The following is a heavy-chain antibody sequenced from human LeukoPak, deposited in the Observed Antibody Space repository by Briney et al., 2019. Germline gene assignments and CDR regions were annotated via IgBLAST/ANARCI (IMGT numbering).Heavy chain of an antibody. V-gene: IGHV4-59*01. CDR1: GGSISNFY. J-gene: IGHJ6*02. Sequence: SETLSLTCTVSGGSISNFYWSWIRQPAGQGLERIGYIYYTGSTNYNPSLKSRVSMSVDSSKHQSSLPLSSVIAAGTTGYYCAREDPQATVPDGMDVWGQGTTVTASS. D-gene: IGHD4-17*01. CDR3: AREDPQATVPDGMDV. CDR2: IYYTGST.